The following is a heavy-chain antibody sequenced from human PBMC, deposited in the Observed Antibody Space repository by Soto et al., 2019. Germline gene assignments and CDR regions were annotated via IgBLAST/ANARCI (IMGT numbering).Heavy chain of an antibody. CDR2: IYPGGSDT. V-gene: IGHV5-51*01. CDR3: ARRGGMREGYYFYDGMDV. D-gene: IGHD3-16*01. Sequence: GGSLNISCKCSGYIFTSYWIDWVLQLPGKGLEWMGIIYPGGSDTRYMPSLQSQVTPSADKSISTAYLQWSSLKASDTAMDCCARRGGMREGYYFYDGMDVGGKGTTVTASS. J-gene: IGHJ6*04. CDR1: GYIFTSYW.